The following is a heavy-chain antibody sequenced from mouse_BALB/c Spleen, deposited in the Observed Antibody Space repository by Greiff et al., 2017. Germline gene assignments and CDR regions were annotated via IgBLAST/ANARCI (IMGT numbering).Heavy chain of an antibody. V-gene: IGHV3-6*02. CDR2: ISYDGSN. CDR1: GYSITSGYY. J-gene: IGHJ4*01. CDR3: ARWDYGYAMDY. Sequence: VQLKQSGPGLVKPSQSLSLTCSVTGYSITSGYYWNWIRQFPGNKLEWMGYISYDGSNNYNPSLKNRISIPRDTSKNQFFLKLNSVTTEDTATYYCARWDYGYAMDYWGQGTSVTVSS. D-gene: IGHD2-4*01.